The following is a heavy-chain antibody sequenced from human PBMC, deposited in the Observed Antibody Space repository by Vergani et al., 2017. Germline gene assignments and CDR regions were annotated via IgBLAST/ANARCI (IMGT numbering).Heavy chain of an antibody. CDR2: IYPGDSDT. CDR1: GYSFTSYW. V-gene: IGHV5-51*01. J-gene: IGHJ6*02. Sequence: EVQLVQSGAEVKKPGESLKISCKGSGYSFTSYWIGWVRQMPGKGLEWMGIIYPGDSDTRYSPSFQGQVTISADKSISTAYLQWSSLKASDTAMYYCARHPGGYSYALYDSSGYEFHPYYYYGMDVWGQGTTVTVSS. D-gene: IGHD3-22*01. CDR3: ARHPGGYSYALYDSSGYEFHPYYYYGMDV.